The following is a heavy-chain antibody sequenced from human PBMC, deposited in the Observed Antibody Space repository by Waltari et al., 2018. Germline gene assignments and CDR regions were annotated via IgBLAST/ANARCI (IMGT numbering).Heavy chain of an antibody. D-gene: IGHD1-26*01. V-gene: IGHV3-21*01. Sequence: EVQLVASGGGLVRPGGSMSRSCAASAFTFPSYSINSVRHATGKGLEWVLSVSSSSSYISYADSVKGRFTISRDNAKNSLYMQMNSLRAEDKAVYYCERAPIVGANRGFDYWGQGTMVTVSS. CDR3: ERAPIVGANRGFDY. CDR2: VSSSSSYI. CDR1: AFTFPSYS. J-gene: IGHJ4*02.